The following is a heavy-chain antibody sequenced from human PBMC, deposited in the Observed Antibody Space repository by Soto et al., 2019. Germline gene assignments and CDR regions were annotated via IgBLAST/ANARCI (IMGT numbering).Heavy chain of an antibody. CDR2: ISGSGGST. CDR3: AKVRAPFDY. J-gene: IGHJ4*02. V-gene: IGHV3-23*01. CDR1: VFTFSRYA. Sequence: PWWSLRLSCSASVFTFSRYAMSWVRQAPGKGLEWVSAISGSGGSTYYADSVKGRFTISRDNSKNTLYLQMNSLRAEDTAVYYCAKVRAPFDYWGQGTLVTVSS.